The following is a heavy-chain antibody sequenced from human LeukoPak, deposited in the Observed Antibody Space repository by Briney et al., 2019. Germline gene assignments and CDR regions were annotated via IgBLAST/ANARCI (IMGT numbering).Heavy chain of an antibody. J-gene: IGHJ4*02. V-gene: IGHV3-33*01. D-gene: IGHD6-13*01. CDR1: GFTFSSYG. CDR3: ARAGIAAAVGFDY. Sequence: GRSLRHSCAASGFTFSSYGMHWVRQAPGKGLEWVAVIWYDGSNKYYADSVKGRFTISRDNSKNTLYLQMNSLRAEDTAVYYCARAGIAAAVGFDYWGQGTLVTVSS. CDR2: IWYDGSNK.